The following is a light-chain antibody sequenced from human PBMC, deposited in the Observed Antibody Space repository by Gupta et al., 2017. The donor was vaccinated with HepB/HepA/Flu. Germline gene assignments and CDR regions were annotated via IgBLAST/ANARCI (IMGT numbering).Light chain of an antibody. V-gene: IGLV2-14*03. CDR1: ISDVGGHDF. J-gene: IGLJ1*01. CDR3: SSYSTSSITYV. CDR2: DVN. Sequence: QSALTQPASVSGSPGQSIAISCTGTISDVGGHDFVSWYQLHPIEAPKLIIYDVNNRPSGVSDRFSGSKSGNTASLTISGLQAEDEADYYCSSYSTSSITYVFGTGTKVTGL.